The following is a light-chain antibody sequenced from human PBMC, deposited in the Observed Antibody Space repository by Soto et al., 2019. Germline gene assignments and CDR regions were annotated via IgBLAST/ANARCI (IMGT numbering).Light chain of an antibody. J-gene: IGLJ2*01. CDR2: AVT. Sequence: QSALTQPASVSGSPGQSITISCTGTSSDVGGYNYVSWYQQHPGKAPKLMIYAVTNRPSGVSNRFSGSKSGNMAALTISGLQAADEADYYCSSYTSSSTLLVFGGGTKLTVL. CDR3: SSYTSSSTLLV. CDR1: SSDVGGYNY. V-gene: IGLV2-14*01.